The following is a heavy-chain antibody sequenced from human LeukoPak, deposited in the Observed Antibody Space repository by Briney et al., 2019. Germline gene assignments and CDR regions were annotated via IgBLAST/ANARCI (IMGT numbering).Heavy chain of an antibody. CDR2: INYSGTT. Sequence: PSETLSLTCTVSGGSIGSYYWSWIRQPPGKGLEWIGYINYSGTTNYNPSLKSRVTISVDTSKNQLSLKLSSVTAADTAVYYCAREPGFDSSGYLNWFDPWGQGTLVTVSS. CDR3: AREPGFDSSGYLNWFDP. V-gene: IGHV4-59*01. J-gene: IGHJ5*02. D-gene: IGHD3-22*01. CDR1: GGSIGSYY.